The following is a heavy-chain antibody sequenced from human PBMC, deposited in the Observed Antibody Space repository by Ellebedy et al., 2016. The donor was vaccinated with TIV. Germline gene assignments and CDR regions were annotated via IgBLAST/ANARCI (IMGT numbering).Heavy chain of an antibody. CDR2: IYPSGTT. D-gene: IGHD2-21*01. CDR1: GGSISSGDYS. V-gene: IGHV4-30-2*01. J-gene: IGHJ4*02. CDR3: ARNGDFREYDY. Sequence: MPSETLSLTCAVSGGSISSGDYSWSWIRQPPGKGLEWIGYIYPSGTTYSNPSLKSRVSISLDRPKNQFSLKLSSVTAADTAVYYCARNGDFREYDYWGQGTLVTVSS.